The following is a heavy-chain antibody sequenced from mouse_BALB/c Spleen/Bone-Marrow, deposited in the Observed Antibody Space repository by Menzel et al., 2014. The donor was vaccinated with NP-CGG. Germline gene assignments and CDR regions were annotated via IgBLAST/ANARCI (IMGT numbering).Heavy chain of an antibody. V-gene: IGHV5-9-4*01. CDR2: ISSGGSYT. CDR3: ARDGYGSSD. CDR1: GFTFSTYA. D-gene: IGHD1-1*01. Sequence: EVQLVESGGVLVKPGGSLKLSCAASGFTFSTYAMSWVRQSPEKRQEWVAEISSGGSYTYYPDTVTGRFTISRDNAKNTLYLEMSSLRSEDTAMYYCARDGYGSSDWGQGTLVTVSA. J-gene: IGHJ3*01.